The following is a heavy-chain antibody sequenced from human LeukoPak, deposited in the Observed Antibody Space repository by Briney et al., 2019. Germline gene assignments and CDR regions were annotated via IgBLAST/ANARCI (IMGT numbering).Heavy chain of an antibody. Sequence: GSRILSCAASGFTVSSNYMSWVRQAPGKGLEGVSYISSSGSTIYYADSVKGRFTISRDNAKNSLYLQMNSLRAEDTAVYYCAKDGGEYYDILTGYYPRLYYMDVWGKGTTVTISS. CDR3: AKDGGEYYDILTGYYPRLYYMDV. CDR1: GFTVSSNY. CDR2: ISSSGSTI. J-gene: IGHJ6*03. V-gene: IGHV3-48*01. D-gene: IGHD3-9*01.